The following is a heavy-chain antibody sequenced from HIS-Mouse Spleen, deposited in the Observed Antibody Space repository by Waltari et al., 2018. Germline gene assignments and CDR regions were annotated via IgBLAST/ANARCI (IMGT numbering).Heavy chain of an antibody. CDR1: GGSISSSSYY. D-gene: IGHD6-13*01. Sequence: QLQLQELGPGLVKPSETLSLTCTVSGGSISSSSYYWGWIRQPTGKGLEWIGGIYYSGSTYDNPSLKSRVTISVDTSKNQFSLKLSSVTAADTAVYYCAREIPYSSSWYDWYFDLWGRGTLVTVSS. V-gene: IGHV4-39*07. CDR2: IYYSGST. CDR3: AREIPYSSSWYDWYFDL. J-gene: IGHJ2*01.